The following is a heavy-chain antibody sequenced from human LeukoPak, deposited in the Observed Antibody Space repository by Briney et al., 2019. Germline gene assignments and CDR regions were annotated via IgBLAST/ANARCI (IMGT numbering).Heavy chain of an antibody. CDR1: GFTFSSYA. CDR2: ISYDGSNK. D-gene: IGHD2-2*01. Sequence: GGSLRLSCAASGFTFSSYAMHWVRQAPGKGLEWVAVISYDGSNKYYADSVKGRFTISRDNSKKTLYLQMNRLRAEDTAVYYCAKENVAAALPDNWFDPWGQGTLVTVSS. J-gene: IGHJ5*02. V-gene: IGHV3-30-3*01. CDR3: AKENVAAALPDNWFDP.